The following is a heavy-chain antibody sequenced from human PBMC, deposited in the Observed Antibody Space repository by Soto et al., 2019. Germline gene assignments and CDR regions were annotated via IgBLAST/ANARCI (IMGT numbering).Heavy chain of an antibody. D-gene: IGHD3-10*01. Sequence: GGSLRLSCAASGFTFSSYAMSWVRQAPGKGLEWVSAISGSRGSTYYADSVKGRFTISRDNSKNTLYLQMNSLRAEDTAVYYCAKGLWFGELSALDAFDIWGQGTMVTVSS. CDR1: GFTFSSYA. J-gene: IGHJ3*02. V-gene: IGHV3-23*01. CDR2: ISGSRGST. CDR3: AKGLWFGELSALDAFDI.